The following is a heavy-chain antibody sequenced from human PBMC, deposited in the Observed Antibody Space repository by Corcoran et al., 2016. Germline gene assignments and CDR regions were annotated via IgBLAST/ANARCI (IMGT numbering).Heavy chain of an antibody. J-gene: IGHJ4*02. Sequence: EVQLVESGGGLVQPGGSPRLSCAASGFSFSSSWMDWVRQIPGKGLEWVANIKYDGSETYFVDSVKGRFTISRDNAQNSLYLQMNSLKDEDTAMYYCSESLNSWGQGTLVTVSS. CDR3: SESLNS. CDR1: GFSFSSSW. V-gene: IGHV3-7*03. CDR2: IKYDGSET.